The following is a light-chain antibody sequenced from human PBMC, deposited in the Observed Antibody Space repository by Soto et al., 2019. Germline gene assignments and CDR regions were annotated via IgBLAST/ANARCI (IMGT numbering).Light chain of an antibody. CDR2: AAS. CDR1: QSISSY. V-gene: IGKV1-39*01. CDR3: QQSSNIPYT. Sequence: DIQMTQSPSSLSASVGDRVTITCLASQSISSYLNWYQQSPGKAPKLLIYAASSLQSGVPSRFSGSGSGTDFTLTISSLQPEDFATYYCQQSSNIPYTFGQGPKLEIK. J-gene: IGKJ2*01.